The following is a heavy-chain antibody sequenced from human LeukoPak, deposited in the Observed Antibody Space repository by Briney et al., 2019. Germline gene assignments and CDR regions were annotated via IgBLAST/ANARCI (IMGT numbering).Heavy chain of an antibody. CDR2: TYYRSKYYF. D-gene: IGHD4-11*01. J-gene: IGHJ4*02. Sequence: HSQTLSLTCAISGDSVSTNSAAWNWIRQSPSRGLEWLGRTYYRSKYYFDYAVSVKSRITINPDTSKNQFSLQLSSVTPEDTAVYYCARERLHDYSRTLDYWGQGTLVTVSS. V-gene: IGHV6-1*01. CDR1: GDSVSTNSAA. CDR3: ARERLHDYSRTLDY.